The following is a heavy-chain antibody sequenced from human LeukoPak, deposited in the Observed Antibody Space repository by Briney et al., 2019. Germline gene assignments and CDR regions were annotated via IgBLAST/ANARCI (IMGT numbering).Heavy chain of an antibody. V-gene: IGHV3-23*01. CDR2: LSGSGGST. D-gene: IGHD6-13*01. J-gene: IGHJ4*02. Sequence: GGSLRLSCAASGFTFSSYAMSWVRQAPGKGLEWVSALSGSGGSTYYADSVKGRFTISRDNSKNTLYLQMNSLRAEDTAVYYCAKGQQLARLPDYWGQGTLVTVSS. CDR3: AKGQQLARLPDY. CDR1: GFTFSSYA.